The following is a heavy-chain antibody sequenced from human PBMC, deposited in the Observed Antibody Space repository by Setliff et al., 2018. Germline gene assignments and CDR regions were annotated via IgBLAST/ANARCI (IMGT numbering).Heavy chain of an antibody. Sequence: PSETLSLTCAVYGGSFSGYYWSWIRQPPGKGLEWIGEINHSGGTSYNPSLMSRVTISVDTSKNQFSLKLSSVTAADTAVYYCGRSYYDSSGWSDYYYYYMDVWGKGTTVT. V-gene: IGHV4-34*01. CDR2: INHSGGT. D-gene: IGHD3-22*01. J-gene: IGHJ6*03. CDR3: GRSYYDSSGWSDYYYYYMDV. CDR1: GGSFSGYY.